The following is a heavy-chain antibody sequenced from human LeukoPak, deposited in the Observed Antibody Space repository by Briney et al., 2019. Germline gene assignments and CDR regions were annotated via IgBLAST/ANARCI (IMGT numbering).Heavy chain of an antibody. V-gene: IGHV4-4*07. D-gene: IGHD4-11*01. J-gene: IGHJ4*02. Sequence: PSETLSLTCTVSGGSIGGYYGSWIRQPAGRGLEWIGRIYTSGSTNYNPSLKSRVTMSVDTSKNQFSLKLSSVTAADTAVYYCARVGRGSNYEFDYWGQGTLVTVSS. CDR1: GGSIGGYY. CDR2: IYTSGST. CDR3: ARVGRGSNYEFDY.